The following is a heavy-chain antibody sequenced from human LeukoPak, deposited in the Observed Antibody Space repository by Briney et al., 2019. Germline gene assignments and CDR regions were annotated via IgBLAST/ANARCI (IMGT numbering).Heavy chain of an antibody. Sequence: SETLSLTCTVSGGSISGYCWDWLRQAPGKGLEWIGYICHTGSTNSNPSLKSRVTLSVDTSKNQFSLRLTSVTAADTAVYFCAREMTYTGGWGPFDYWGPGALLTVSS. CDR2: ICHTGST. CDR1: GGSISGYC. J-gene: IGHJ4*02. CDR3: AREMTYTGGWGPFDY. V-gene: IGHV4-59*01. D-gene: IGHD6-19*01.